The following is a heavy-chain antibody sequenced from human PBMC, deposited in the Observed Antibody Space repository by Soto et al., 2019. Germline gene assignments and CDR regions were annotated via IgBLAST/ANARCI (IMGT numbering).Heavy chain of an antibody. CDR2: INPDSGAT. D-gene: IGHD2-8*02. J-gene: IGHJ4*02. V-gene: IGHV1-2*02. Sequence: PGASVKVSCKASGYSFTGYYIHWVRQAPGQGLEWMGWINPDSGATNYAQNFQGRVTLTSDTSISTASMDLTSLTSDDTAVYYCARGDYGTGGYPFPYFDYWGQGTLVTVSS. CDR1: GYSFTGYY. CDR3: ARGDYGTGGYPFPYFDY.